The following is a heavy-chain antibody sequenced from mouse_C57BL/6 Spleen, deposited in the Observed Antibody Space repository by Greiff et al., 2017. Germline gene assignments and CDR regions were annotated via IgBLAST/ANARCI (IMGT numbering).Heavy chain of an antibody. D-gene: IGHD1-1*01. J-gene: IGHJ2*01. CDR3: TRSHYGSSYFDY. CDR2: IDPETGGT. V-gene: IGHV1-15*01. Sequence: VQLQQSGAELVRPGASVTLSCKASGYTFTDYEMHWVKQTPVHGLEWIGAIDPETGGTAYNQKFKGKAILTADKSSSTAYMELRSLTSEDSAVYYCTRSHYGSSYFDYWGQGTTLTVSS. CDR1: GYTFTDYE.